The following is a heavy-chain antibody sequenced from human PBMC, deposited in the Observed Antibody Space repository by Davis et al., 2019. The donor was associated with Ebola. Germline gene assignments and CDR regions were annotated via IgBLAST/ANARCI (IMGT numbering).Heavy chain of an antibody. J-gene: IGHJ4*02. CDR1: GGSISSGGYY. Sequence: PSETLSLTCTVSGGSISSGGYYWSWIRQHPGKGLEWIGYIYYSESTYYNPSLKSRVTISVDTSKNQFSLKLSSMTAADTAVYYCARAVFRISGGRGRFDYWGQGTLVTVSS. V-gene: IGHV4-31*03. CDR3: ARAVFRISGGRGRFDY. D-gene: IGHD7-27*01. CDR2: IYYSEST.